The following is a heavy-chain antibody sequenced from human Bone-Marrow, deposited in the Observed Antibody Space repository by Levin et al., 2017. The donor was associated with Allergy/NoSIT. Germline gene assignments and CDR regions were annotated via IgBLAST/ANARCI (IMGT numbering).Heavy chain of an antibody. J-gene: IGHJ4*02. CDR2: ISAYNGNT. CDR1: GYTFPSYG. V-gene: IGHV1-18*01. CDR3: ARASGVVVSSTIYY. D-gene: IGHD3-22*01. Sequence: ASVKVSCKASGYTFPSYGITWVRQAPGQGLEWMGWISAYNGNTNYAQKFQDRVTMTRDTSTNTAYMELRSLRSDDTAVYYCARASGVVVSSTIYYWGQGTLVTVSS.